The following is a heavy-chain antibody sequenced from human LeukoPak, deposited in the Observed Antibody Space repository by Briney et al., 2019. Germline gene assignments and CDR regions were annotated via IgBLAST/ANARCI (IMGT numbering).Heavy chain of an antibody. CDR3: ARGYGGNSGY. Sequence: PSETPSLTCAVYGGSFSGYYWSWIRQPPVKGLEWIGEINHSGSTNYNPSLKSRVTISVDTSKNQFSLKLSSVTAADTAVYYCARGYGGNSGYWGQGTLVTVSS. D-gene: IGHD4-23*01. CDR1: GGSFSGYY. CDR2: INHSGST. V-gene: IGHV4-34*01. J-gene: IGHJ4*02.